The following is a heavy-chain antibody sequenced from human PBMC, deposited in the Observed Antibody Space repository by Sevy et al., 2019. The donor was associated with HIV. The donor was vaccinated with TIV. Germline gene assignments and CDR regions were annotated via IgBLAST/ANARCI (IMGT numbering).Heavy chain of an antibody. D-gene: IGHD3-22*01. J-gene: IGHJ4*02. CDR3: AGDLSSYYYDSSGPGALFDY. Sequence: ASVKVSCKASGYTFTSYGISWVRQAPGQGLEWMGWISAYNGNTNYAQKLQGRVTMTTDTSTSTAYMELRSLRSDDTAVYYCAGDLSSYYYDSSGPGALFDYWGQGTLVTVSS. CDR2: ISAYNGNT. CDR1: GYTFTSYG. V-gene: IGHV1-18*01.